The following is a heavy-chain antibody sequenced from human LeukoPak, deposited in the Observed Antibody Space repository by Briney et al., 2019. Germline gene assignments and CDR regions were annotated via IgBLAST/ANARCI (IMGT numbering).Heavy chain of an antibody. CDR3: AKQGAARQDYYMDV. J-gene: IGHJ6*03. V-gene: IGHV1-69*06. D-gene: IGHD5-18*01. CDR1: GGSFSSYA. Sequence: SVKVSCKASGGSFSSYAITWVRQAPGQGLEWMGRIIPIFGTANYAQKFQGRVTITADIVSSTAYMEVNSLTSDDTAVYFCAKQGAARQDYYMDVWGNGTTVTVSS. CDR2: IIPIFGTA.